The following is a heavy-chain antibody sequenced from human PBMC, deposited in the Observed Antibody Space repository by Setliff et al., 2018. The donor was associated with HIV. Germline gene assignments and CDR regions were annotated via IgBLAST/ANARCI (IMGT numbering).Heavy chain of an antibody. CDR2: ITHSGSA. CDR3: ATFDYYDSSGFYYGGGH. J-gene: IGHJ4*02. Sequence: PSETLSLTCAVYGGSFSGYYCWSWIRQSPGERLEWIGDITHSGSAEYSPSFRSRVTISVDTSKNQFSLKLNSVTAAHTAVYYCATFDYYDSSGFYYGGGHWGQGTLVTVSS. D-gene: IGHD3-22*01. V-gene: IGHV4-34*01. CDR1: GGSFSGYY.